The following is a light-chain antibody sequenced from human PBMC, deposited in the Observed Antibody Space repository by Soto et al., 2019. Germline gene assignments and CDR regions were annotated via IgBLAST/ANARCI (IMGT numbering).Light chain of an antibody. Sequence: EIVLTHSPGTLSLSPGEIATLSFRASQSVSSSYLAWYQQKPGQAPRLLIYGAFSRATGIPDRFSGSGSGTDFTLTISRLEPEDFAVYFCQQYRNSQLTFGGGTKVDIK. CDR2: GAF. V-gene: IGKV3-20*01. J-gene: IGKJ4*01. CDR1: QSVSSSY. CDR3: QQYRNSQLT.